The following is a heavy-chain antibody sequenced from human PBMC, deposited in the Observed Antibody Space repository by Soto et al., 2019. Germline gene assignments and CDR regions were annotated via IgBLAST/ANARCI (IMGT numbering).Heavy chain of an antibody. J-gene: IGHJ6*02. CDR2: IDSGGDT. CDR3: ARGGSLYYYYGIDV. Sequence: EVQLVESGGGLIQPGGSLRLSCAASGFTISNNYMTWIRQAPGKRLEWVSLIDSGGDTYYADSVKGRFTLSRDSSKNTLYLQMNSLRAEDTAVYSCARGGSLYYYYGIDVWGQGTTVTVSS. V-gene: IGHV3-53*01. CDR1: GFTISNNY. D-gene: IGHD3-16*01.